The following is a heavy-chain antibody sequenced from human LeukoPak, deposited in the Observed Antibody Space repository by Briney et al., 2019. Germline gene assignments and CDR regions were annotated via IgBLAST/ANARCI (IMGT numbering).Heavy chain of an antibody. CDR2: IYYTGST. V-gene: IGHV4-59*12. CDR1: GGSITSYY. CDR3: AREVSSWELRSFDY. J-gene: IGHJ4*02. Sequence: SETLSLTCNVSGGSITSYYWNWIRQSPGKGLEWIGYIYYTGSTNSNPSLKSRLTISLDTSKKQFSLKLSSVTAADTAVYYCAREVSSWELRSFDYWGQGTLVTVSS. D-gene: IGHD1-26*01.